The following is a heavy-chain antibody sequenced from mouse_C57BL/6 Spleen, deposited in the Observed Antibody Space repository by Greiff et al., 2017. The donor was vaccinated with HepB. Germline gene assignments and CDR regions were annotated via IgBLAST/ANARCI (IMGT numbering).Heavy chain of an antibody. Sequence: EVQLQQSGPELVKPGASVKISCKASGYSFTDYNMNWVKQSNGKSLEWIGVINPNYGTTSYNQKFKGKATLTVDLSSSPAYLQLNSLTSEDSAVYYCARSGGSSDGYYSDYWGQGTTLTVSS. CDR3: ARSGGSSDGYYSDY. CDR1: GYSFTDYN. V-gene: IGHV1-39*01. CDR2: INPNYGTT. D-gene: IGHD1-1*01. J-gene: IGHJ2*01.